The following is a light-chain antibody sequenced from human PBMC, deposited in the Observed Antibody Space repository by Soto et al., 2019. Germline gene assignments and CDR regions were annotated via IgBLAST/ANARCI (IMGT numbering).Light chain of an antibody. CDR1: QSVSSN. V-gene: IGKV3-15*01. Sequence: EIVMKQSPATLSVSPGERATLSCRASQSVSSNLAWYQQKPGQAPRLLIYGASIRATGIPARFSGSGSGTEFTLTISRMQSEDCAGYYCKQYNNWPWTFGQGTKVEI. CDR2: GAS. CDR3: KQYNNWPWT. J-gene: IGKJ1*01.